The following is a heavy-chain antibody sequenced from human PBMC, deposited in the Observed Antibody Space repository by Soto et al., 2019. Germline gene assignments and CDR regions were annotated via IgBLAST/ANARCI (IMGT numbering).Heavy chain of an antibody. CDR2: ISTSGTYI. CDR1: GFTFSDYY. V-gene: IGHV3-11*06. D-gene: IGHD2-15*01. CDR3: ERDLLLQYYGMDV. Sequence: QVQLVESGGGLVKPGGALRLSCAASGFTFSDYYMSWIRQAPGQGLECVAHISTSGTYINYADSVKGRFTISRHNAENSLYLQINRLIVEDTAIYFCERDLLLQYYGMDVWGQGTTVTLSS. J-gene: IGHJ6*02.